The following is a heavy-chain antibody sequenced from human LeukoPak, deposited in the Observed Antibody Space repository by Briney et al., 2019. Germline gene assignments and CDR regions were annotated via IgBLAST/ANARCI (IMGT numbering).Heavy chain of an antibody. CDR2: IYYSGST. J-gene: IGHJ4*02. V-gene: IGHV4-31*03. CDR1: GASISSGGYY. D-gene: IGHD3-10*01. CDR3: ARHGVVQGVIYPPDY. Sequence: SETLSLICTVSGASISSGGYYWSWIRQHPGKGLEWIGYIYYSGSTYYNPSLKSRVTISVDTSKNQFSLKLSSVTAADTAVYYCARHGVVQGVIYPPDYWGQGGLLSVSS.